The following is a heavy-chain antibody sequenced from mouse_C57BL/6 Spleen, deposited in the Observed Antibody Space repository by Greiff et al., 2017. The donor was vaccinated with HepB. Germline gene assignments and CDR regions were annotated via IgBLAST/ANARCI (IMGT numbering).Heavy chain of an antibody. Sequence: VQLQQSGPVLVKPGASVKMSCKASGYTFTDYYMNWVKQSHGKSLEWIGVINPYNGGTSYNQKFKGKATLTVDKSSSTAYMELNSLTSEDSAVYYCARDGSYGYNRMDYWSQGTSVTVSS. CDR2: INPYNGGT. CDR1: GYTFTDYY. D-gene: IGHD2-2*01. CDR3: ARDGSYGYNRMDY. J-gene: IGHJ4*01. V-gene: IGHV1-19*01.